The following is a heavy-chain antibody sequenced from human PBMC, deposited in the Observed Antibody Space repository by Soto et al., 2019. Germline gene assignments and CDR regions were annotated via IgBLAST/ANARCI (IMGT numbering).Heavy chain of an antibody. Sequence: GASVKVSCKASGCTFTGYYMHWVRQAPGQGLEWMGRINPNSGSTNYAQKFQGRVTMTRDTSTSTVYMELSSLRSEDTAVYYCARASSGCPDYWGQGTLVTVSS. CDR2: INPNSGST. D-gene: IGHD6-19*01. CDR3: ARASSGCPDY. CDR1: GCTFTGYY. J-gene: IGHJ4*02. V-gene: IGHV1-46*01.